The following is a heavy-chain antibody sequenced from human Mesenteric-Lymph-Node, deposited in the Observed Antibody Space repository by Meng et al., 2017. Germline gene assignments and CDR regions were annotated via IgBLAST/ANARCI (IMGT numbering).Heavy chain of an antibody. CDR1: GFTFSNYT. CDR2: ISASRSFI. V-gene: IGHV3-21*01. D-gene: IGHD2-15*01. J-gene: IGHJ4*02. CDR3: AREGLKWCSAGSCYMGIDS. Sequence: GESLKISCAASGFTFSNYTMNWVRQAPGKGLEWVSSISASRSFIYYAGSVKDRFTISRDHAQKSLYLHMNSLRAEDTAVYFCAREGLKWCSAGSCYMGIDSWGQGTLVTVSS.